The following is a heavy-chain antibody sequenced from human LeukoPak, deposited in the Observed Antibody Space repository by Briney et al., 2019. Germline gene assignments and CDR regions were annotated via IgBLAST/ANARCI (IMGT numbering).Heavy chain of an antibody. CDR3: ARSGYDILTGYYNY. CDR1: GFTFSSYS. V-gene: IGHV3-21*01. Sequence: GGSLRLSCAASGFTFSSYSMNWVRQAPGKGLEWVSSISSSSSYTNYADSVKGRFTISRDNAKNSLYLQMNSLRAEDTAVYYCARSGYDILTGYYNYWGQGTLVTVSS. CDR2: ISSSSSYT. J-gene: IGHJ4*02. D-gene: IGHD3-9*01.